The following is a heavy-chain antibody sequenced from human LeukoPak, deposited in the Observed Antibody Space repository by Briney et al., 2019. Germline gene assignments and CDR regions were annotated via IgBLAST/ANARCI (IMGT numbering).Heavy chain of an antibody. CDR3: AKVIGWFGVPNWFDP. D-gene: IGHD3-10*01. Sequence: PGGSLRLSCAASGFTFSSYAMSWVRLAPGKGLEWVSSIRSSGDNTHYADSVKGRFTISRDNSKNTLYLEMNSLRAEDTAVYYCAKVIGWFGVPNWFDPWGQGTLVSVSS. CDR2: IRSSGDNT. CDR1: GFTFSSYA. V-gene: IGHV3-23*01. J-gene: IGHJ5*02.